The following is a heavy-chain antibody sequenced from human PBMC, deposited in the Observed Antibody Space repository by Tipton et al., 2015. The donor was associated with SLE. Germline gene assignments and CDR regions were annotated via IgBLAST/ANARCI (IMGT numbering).Heavy chain of an antibody. V-gene: IGHV4-4*07. Sequence: GLVKPSETLSLTCAVYAGSFSGYYWSWIRQPAGKGLEWIGRIYASGSTNYNPSLKSRLTISVDTSKNQFSLNLSSVTAADTAVYYCARDTRDWSLSESWGQGALVTVSS. J-gene: IGHJ4*02. D-gene: IGHD3-9*01. CDR1: AGSFSGYY. CDR3: ARDTRDWSLSES. CDR2: IYASGST.